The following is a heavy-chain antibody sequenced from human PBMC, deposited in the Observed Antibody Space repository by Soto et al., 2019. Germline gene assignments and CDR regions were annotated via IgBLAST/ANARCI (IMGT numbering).Heavy chain of an antibody. Sequence: ASVKVSCKASGYTFTSYGISWVRQAPGQGLEWMGWISAYNGNTNYAQKLQGRVTMTTDTSTSTAYMELRSLRSDDTAVYYCARDNLGILTGYYTDYYYMDVWSKGTTVTVSS. V-gene: IGHV1-18*01. CDR2: ISAYNGNT. CDR3: ARDNLGILTGYYTDYYYMDV. D-gene: IGHD3-9*01. J-gene: IGHJ6*03. CDR1: GYTFTSYG.